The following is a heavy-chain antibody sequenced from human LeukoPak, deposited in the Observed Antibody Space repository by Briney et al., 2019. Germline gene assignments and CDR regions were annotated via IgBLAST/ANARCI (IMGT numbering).Heavy chain of an antibody. D-gene: IGHD3-3*01. Sequence: PSETLSLTCTVSGGSISSSSYYWGWIRQPPGKGLEWIGSIYYSGSTYYNPSLKSRVTISVDTSKNQFSLKLSSVTAADTAVYYCARIHYDFWSGYYTNEGWFDPWGQGTLVTVSS. CDR1: GGSISSSSYY. CDR2: IYYSGST. J-gene: IGHJ5*02. V-gene: IGHV4-39*01. CDR3: ARIHYDFWSGYYTNEGWFDP.